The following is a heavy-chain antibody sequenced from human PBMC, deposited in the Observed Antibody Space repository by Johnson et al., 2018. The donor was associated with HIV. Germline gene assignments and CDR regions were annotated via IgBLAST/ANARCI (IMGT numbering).Heavy chain of an antibody. J-gene: IGHJ3*02. CDR3: VRGLDI. Sequence: VQLVESRGVLVQPGGSLRLSCAASGFTVSSNEMSWVRQAPGKGLEWVSSISGGSTDYADSRKGRFTISRDNSKNTLYWQMNSLRAEDTAVYYCVRGLDIWGQGTMVTVSS. CDR2: ISGGST. V-gene: IGHV3-38-3*01. CDR1: GFTVSSNE.